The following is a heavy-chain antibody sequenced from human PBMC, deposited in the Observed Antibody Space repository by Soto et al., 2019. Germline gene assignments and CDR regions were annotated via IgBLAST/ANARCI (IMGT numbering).Heavy chain of an antibody. CDR1: GVTFKDYG. J-gene: IGHJ2*01. V-gene: IGHV3-30*03. CDR3: ARDGWGSNWYFDL. Sequence: GGSLRLSCGAPGVTFKDYGMHWVRQAPGKGLEWVAVISYDGKQTYYADSVKGRSTISKDKSKRTLFLQMNSLRVDDTAVYYCARDGWGSNWYFDLWGRGTLVTVSS. D-gene: IGHD3-16*01. CDR2: ISYDGKQT.